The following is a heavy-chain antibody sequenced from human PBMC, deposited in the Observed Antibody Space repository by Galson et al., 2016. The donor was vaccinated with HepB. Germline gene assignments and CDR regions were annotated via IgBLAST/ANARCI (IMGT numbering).Heavy chain of an antibody. D-gene: IGHD2-2*01. J-gene: IGHJ4*02. V-gene: IGHV4-39*01. CDR3: ARYCSSTSCSRYGDILTGYDGPF. Sequence: WVRQPPGKGLEWIGCLYYSGSTYYNSSLKSRVTISVDTSKNQFSLNLSAVTAADTAVYYCARYCSSTSCSRYGDILTGYDGPFWGQGTLVTVSS. CDR2: LYYSGST.